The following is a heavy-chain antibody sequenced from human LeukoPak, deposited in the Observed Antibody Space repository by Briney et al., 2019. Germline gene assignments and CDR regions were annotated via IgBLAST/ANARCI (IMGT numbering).Heavy chain of an antibody. CDR3: AMGYVDHDYYGMDV. CDR2: IWYDGSNK. CDR1: GFTFSNYG. D-gene: IGHD1-1*01. J-gene: IGHJ6*02. V-gene: IGHV3-33*01. Sequence: GGSLRLSCAASGFTFSNYGMHWVRQAPGKGLEWVAVIWYDGSNKYYVDSVKGRFTISRDNPKNTLYLQMNSLRAEDTAVYYCAMGYVDHDYYGMDVWGQGTTVTVSS.